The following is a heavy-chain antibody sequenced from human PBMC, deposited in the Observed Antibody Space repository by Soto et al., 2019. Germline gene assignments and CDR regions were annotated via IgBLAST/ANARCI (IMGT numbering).Heavy chain of an antibody. CDR3: ARGEGIVVVVAARGYYYGMDV. CDR2: IIPIFGTA. V-gene: IGHV1-69*13. CDR1: GGTFSSYA. Sequence: SVKVSCKASGGTFSSYAISWVRQAPGQGLEWMGGIIPIFGTANYAQKFQGRVTITADESTSTAYMELSSLRSEDTAVYYCARGEGIVVVVAARGYYYGMDVWGQGTTVTVSS. D-gene: IGHD2-15*01. J-gene: IGHJ6*02.